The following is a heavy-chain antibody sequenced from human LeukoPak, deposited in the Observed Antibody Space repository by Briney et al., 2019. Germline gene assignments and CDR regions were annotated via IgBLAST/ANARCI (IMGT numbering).Heavy chain of an antibody. CDR2: IYPGDSDT. CDR1: ENSFTTSW. J-gene: IGHJ3*02. V-gene: IGHV5-51*01. Sequence: GESLKISCKASENSFTTSWIGWVRQMPGRGLEWMGIIYPGDSDTRYSPSFQGQVTISADKSISTAYLQWSSLKASDTAMYYCANTRFKNLFDAFDIWGQGTMVTVSS. CDR3: ANTRFKNLFDAFDI. D-gene: IGHD1-14*01.